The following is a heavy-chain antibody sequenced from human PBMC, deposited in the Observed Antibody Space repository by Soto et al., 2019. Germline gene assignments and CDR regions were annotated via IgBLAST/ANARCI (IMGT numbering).Heavy chain of an antibody. Sequence: QVQLVQSGGEVKKPWASVKLSFTASGYTFTSYGISWVRQAPGQGRAWMGWISAYNGKTNYAQNVQGRVTMTTDTSTRTAYMDLRSLRSDDTAVCYCARGGDVNYYHGMDVWGQGPTVTVSS. CDR2: ISAYNGKT. V-gene: IGHV1-18*01. CDR1: GYTFTSYG. D-gene: IGHD5-12*01. J-gene: IGHJ6*02. CDR3: ARGGDVNYYHGMDV.